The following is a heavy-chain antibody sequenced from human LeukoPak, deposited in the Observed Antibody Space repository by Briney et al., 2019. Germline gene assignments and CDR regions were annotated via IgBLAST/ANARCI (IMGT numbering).Heavy chain of an antibody. CDR1: GFTFSSYA. CDR2: ISSDGSKK. J-gene: IGHJ4*02. V-gene: IGHV3-30*04. CDR3: ARETWIQLWWPLDY. D-gene: IGHD5-18*01. Sequence: GGSLRLSCEVSGFTFSSYAMHWVRQAPGKGLEWVAVISSDGSKKDYADSVKGRFTISRDNSKNTLYLQMNSLRAEDTAVYYCARETWIQLWWPLDYWGQGTLVTVSS.